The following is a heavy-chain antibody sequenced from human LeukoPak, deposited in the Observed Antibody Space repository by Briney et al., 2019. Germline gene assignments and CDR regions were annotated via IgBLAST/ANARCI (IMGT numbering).Heavy chain of an antibody. CDR1: GYTFTSYG. V-gene: IGHV1-18*04. D-gene: IGHD6-19*01. CDR2: ISAYNGNT. CDR3: ARDAVPAYNSGWYL. Sequence: ASVKVSCTASGYTFTSYGISWVRQAPGQGLEWMGWISAYNGNTNYAQKLHSRVTMTTDTTTSTAYMVLRSLRSDAAAVYCCARDAVPAYNSGWYLWGQGTLVTVSS. J-gene: IGHJ4*02.